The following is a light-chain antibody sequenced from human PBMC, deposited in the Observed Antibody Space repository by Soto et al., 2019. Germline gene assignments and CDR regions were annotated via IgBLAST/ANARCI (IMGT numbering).Light chain of an antibody. V-gene: IGKV3-15*01. Sequence: EIVMTQSPATLSVSPGERATLSCRASQGVSNKLAWYQQRRGQAPRLLIYGASTRATGFPARFSSSGSGTEFTLTITGLQSEDVAVYYCQQYYNWPIPFGPGTNVDVQ. CDR2: GAS. CDR1: QGVSNK. J-gene: IGKJ3*01. CDR3: QQYYNWPIP.